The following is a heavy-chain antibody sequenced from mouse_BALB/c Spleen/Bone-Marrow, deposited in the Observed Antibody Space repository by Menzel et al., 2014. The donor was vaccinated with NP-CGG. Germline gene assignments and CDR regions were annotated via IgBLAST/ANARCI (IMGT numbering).Heavy chain of an antibody. V-gene: IGHV1S81*02. Sequence: VQVVESGAELVKPGASVKLSCKASGYTFTSYWMHWVKQRPGQGLEWIGEINPSNGRTNYNEKFKSKATLTVDKSSSTAYMQLSSLTSEDSAVYYCARGTTTVVATDYWGQGTTLTVSS. J-gene: IGHJ2*01. CDR3: ARGTTTVVATDY. D-gene: IGHD1-1*01. CDR2: INPSNGRT. CDR1: GYTFTSYW.